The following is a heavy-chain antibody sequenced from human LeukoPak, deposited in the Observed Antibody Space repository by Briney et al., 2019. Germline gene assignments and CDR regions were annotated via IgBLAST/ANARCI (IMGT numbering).Heavy chain of an antibody. CDR1: GGTFSSYA. V-gene: IGHV1-69*13. J-gene: IGHJ6*02. CDR2: IIPIFGTA. D-gene: IGHD3-3*01. CDR3: ARDLSKRSGYYSRDKDYYYYGMDV. Sequence: ASVKVSCKASGGTFSSYAISWVRQAPGQGLEWMGGIIPIFGTANYAQKFQGRVTITADESTSTAYMELSSLRSEDTAVYYCARDLSKRSGYYSRDKDYYYYGMDVWGQGTTVTVSS.